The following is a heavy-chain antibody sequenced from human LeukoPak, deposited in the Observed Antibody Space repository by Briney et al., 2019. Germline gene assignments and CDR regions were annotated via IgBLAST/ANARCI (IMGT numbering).Heavy chain of an antibody. CDR1: GFTFSSYE. CDR2: ISSSGSDI. J-gene: IGHJ4*02. D-gene: IGHD6-13*01. Sequence: GGSPRLSCVVSGFTFSSYEMNWVRQAPGKGLEWISYISSSGSDIYYADSVKGRFTLSRDNANNSLYLQMNSLRAEDTAVYYCARSKRKTDSRLVASAGDFWGQGTLVTVSS. CDR3: ARSKRKTDSRLVASAGDF. V-gene: IGHV3-48*03.